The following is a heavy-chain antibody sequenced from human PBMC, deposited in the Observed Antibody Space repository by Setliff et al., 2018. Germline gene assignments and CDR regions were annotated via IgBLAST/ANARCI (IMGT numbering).Heavy chain of an antibody. D-gene: IGHD3-16*01. CDR3: ARLPNYVWGSPVDY. J-gene: IGHJ4*02. CDR1: GDSISSRTHY. V-gene: IGHV4-61*09. CDR2: VYTSWST. Sequence: PSETLSLTCTVSGDSISSRTHYWSWIRQPAGKGLEWIGQVYTSWSTNYNPSLKSRVTISLDTSKNQFSLTLSSVTAADTAVYYCARLPNYVWGSPVDYWGQGTLVTVSS.